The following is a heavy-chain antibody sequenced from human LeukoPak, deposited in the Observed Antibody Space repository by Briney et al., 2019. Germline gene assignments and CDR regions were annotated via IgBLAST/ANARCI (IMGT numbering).Heavy chain of an antibody. CDR1: GGSISSYY. J-gene: IGHJ5*02. D-gene: IGHD6-19*01. CDR2: IYTSGST. CDR3: VRGRYSSGWFKDKNWFDP. Sequence: PSETLSLTCTVSGGSISSYYWSWIRQPAGKGLEWIGRIYTSGSTNYNPSLKSRVTMSVDTSKNQFSLKLSSVTAADTAVYYCVRGRYSSGWFKDKNWFDPWGQGIPVTVSS. V-gene: IGHV4-4*07.